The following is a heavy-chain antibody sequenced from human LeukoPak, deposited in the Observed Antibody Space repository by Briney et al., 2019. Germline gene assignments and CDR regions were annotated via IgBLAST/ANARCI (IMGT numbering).Heavy chain of an antibody. J-gene: IGHJ4*02. CDR1: GGSIGSSNW. Sequence: SETLSLAWAVSGGSIGSSNWGSWVRQPPGKGRGGVWEIYHSGSTNYNPSLKSRVTISVDKSKNQFSLKLSSVTAADTAVYYCASTMTAARPHSFDDWCQRTPVTVAS. CDR2: IYHSGST. D-gene: IGHD6-6*01. CDR3: ASTMTAARPHSFDD. V-gene: IGHV4-4*02.